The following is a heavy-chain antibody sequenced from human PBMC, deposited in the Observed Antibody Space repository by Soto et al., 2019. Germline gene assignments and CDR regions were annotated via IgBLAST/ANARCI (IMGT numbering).Heavy chain of an antibody. Sequence: EVQLVESGGGLVQPGGSLRLSCAASGFTFSSYWMHWVRQAPGKGLVWVSRINSDGSTTSYAESVKGRFAISRDNAKNTLYLQMKSLRAEDTAVYYCARVGVGAYHFDYWGQGTVVTVPS. CDR2: INSDGSTT. V-gene: IGHV3-74*01. CDR3: ARVGVGAYHFDY. J-gene: IGHJ4*02. CDR1: GFTFSSYW. D-gene: IGHD1-26*01.